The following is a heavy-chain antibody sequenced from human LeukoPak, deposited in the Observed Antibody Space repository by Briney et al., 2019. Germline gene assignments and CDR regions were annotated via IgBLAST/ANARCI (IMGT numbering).Heavy chain of an antibody. D-gene: IGHD3-22*01. CDR3: ARMKVVEYYFDY. J-gene: IGHJ4*02. CDR1: GGSISSYY. Sequence: SETLSLTCTVSGGSISSYYWSWIRQPPGKGLEWIGYIYYSGSTNYNPSLKSRVTISVDTSKNQFSLKLSSVTAADTAVYYCARMKVVEYYFDYWGQGTLVTVSS. CDR2: IYYSGST. V-gene: IGHV4-59*01.